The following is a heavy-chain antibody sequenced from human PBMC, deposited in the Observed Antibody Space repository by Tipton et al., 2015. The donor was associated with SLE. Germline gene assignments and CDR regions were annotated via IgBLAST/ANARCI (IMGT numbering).Heavy chain of an antibody. CDR2: IYYSGST. CDR3: ARERRGYGSSWSPGGAFDI. CDR1: GGSISSSSYY. J-gene: IGHJ3*02. V-gene: IGHV4-39*07. D-gene: IGHD6-13*01. Sequence: TLSLTCTVSGGSISSSSYYWGWTRQPPGKGLEWIGSIYYSGSTYYNPSLKSRVTISVDTSKNQFSLKLSSVTAADTAVYYCARERRGYGSSWSPGGAFDIWGQGTMVTVSS.